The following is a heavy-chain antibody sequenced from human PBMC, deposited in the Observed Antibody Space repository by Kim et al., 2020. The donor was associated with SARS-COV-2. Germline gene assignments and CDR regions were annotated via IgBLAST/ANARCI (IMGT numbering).Heavy chain of an antibody. CDR3: AREAALIAAPQKNFDY. D-gene: IGHD6-25*01. CDR1: GFPFTNYF. CDR2: INPSGAFT. V-gene: IGHV1-46*01. Sequence: ASVKVSCKASGFPFTNYFMHWVRQAPGQGLEWMGTINPSGAFTLFTQKYQGRVIITKDTSTSTVYMEVSSLRSEDMAVYFCAREAALIAAPQKNFDYWGQGTLVTVSS. J-gene: IGHJ4*02.